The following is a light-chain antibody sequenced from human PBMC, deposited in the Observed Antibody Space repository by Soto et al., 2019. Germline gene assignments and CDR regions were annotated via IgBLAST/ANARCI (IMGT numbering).Light chain of an antibody. CDR3: QQLDNYPIT. Sequence: DIQMTQSPSSLSASVVDRVTMTCRASQSISFYLNWYQQKPGNAPKVLIYAASNLQTGVPSRFSGSGSGTDFTLTINSLQPEDFATYYCQQLDNYPITFGQGTRLEI. V-gene: IGKV1-39*01. CDR2: AAS. CDR1: QSISFY. J-gene: IGKJ5*01.